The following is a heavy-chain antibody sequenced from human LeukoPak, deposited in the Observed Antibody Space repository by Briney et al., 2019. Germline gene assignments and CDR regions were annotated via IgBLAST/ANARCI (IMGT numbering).Heavy chain of an antibody. CDR3: ASGDIVVVPTLDY. CDR1: GYTFTGYY. D-gene: IGHD2-2*01. J-gene: IGHJ4*02. CDR2: INPNSGGT. Sequence: AASVKVSCKASGYTFTGYYMHWVRQAPGQGLEWMGWINPNSGGTNYAQKFQGRVTMTRDTSISTAYMELSRLRSDDTAVYYCASGDIVVVPTLDYWGQGTLVTAPS. V-gene: IGHV1-2*02.